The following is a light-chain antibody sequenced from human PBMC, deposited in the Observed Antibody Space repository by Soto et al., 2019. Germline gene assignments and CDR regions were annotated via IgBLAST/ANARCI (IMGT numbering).Light chain of an antibody. V-gene: IGKV3-11*01. CDR1: QSVSSY. J-gene: IGKJ4*01. CDR3: QQRSNWRALT. CDR2: DAS. Sequence: EIVLTQSPATLSLSPGERATLSCRASQSVSSYLAWYQQKPGQAPRLLFYDASNRATGIPARFSGSGSGTDFTLTISSLEPEDFAVYSCQQRSNWRALTFGGGTKVEIK.